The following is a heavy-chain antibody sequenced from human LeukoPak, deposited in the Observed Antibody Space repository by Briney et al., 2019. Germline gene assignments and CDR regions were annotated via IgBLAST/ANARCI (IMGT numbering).Heavy chain of an antibody. CDR1: GGSISSSSYY. D-gene: IGHD2-2*01. V-gene: IGHV4-39*01. CDR3: ARRSSGSTYYYYGMDV. CDR2: IYYSGST. J-gene: IGHJ6*02. Sequence: PSETLSLTCTVSGGSISSSSYYWGWIRQPPGKGLEWIGSIYYSGSTYYNPSLKSRVTISVDTSKNQFSLKLSSVTAADTAVYYCARRSSGSTYYYYGMDVWGQGTTVTVSS.